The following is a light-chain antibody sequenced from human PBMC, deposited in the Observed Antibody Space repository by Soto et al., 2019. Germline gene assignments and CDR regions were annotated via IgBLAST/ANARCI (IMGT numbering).Light chain of an antibody. CDR3: QKYNNWPPIT. V-gene: IGKV3-20*01. CDR2: GAS. Sequence: EIVLTQSPGTLSLSPGERATLSCRASQSVSNNYLAWYQQKPGQAPRLLIYGASNRATGIPDRFSGSGSGTDFTLTISSLQSEDFAVYYCQKYNNWPPITFGQGTKVDI. CDR1: QSVSNNY. J-gene: IGKJ1*01.